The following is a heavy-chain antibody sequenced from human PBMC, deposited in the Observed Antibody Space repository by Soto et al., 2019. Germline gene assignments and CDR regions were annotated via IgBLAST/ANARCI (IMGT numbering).Heavy chain of an antibody. CDR1: GFTFSNAW. D-gene: IGHD3-22*01. CDR3: ARDQGVITTTVWYFDL. V-gene: IGHV3-15*01. CDR2: IKSKIDGGTT. Sequence: GVLRLSCAASGFTFSNAWMSWVRQAPGKGLEWVGRIKSKIDGGTTDYAAPVKGRFTISRDDSKNTLYLQMSSLKTEDTAVYYCARDQGVITTTVWYFDLWGRGTLVTVSS. J-gene: IGHJ2*01.